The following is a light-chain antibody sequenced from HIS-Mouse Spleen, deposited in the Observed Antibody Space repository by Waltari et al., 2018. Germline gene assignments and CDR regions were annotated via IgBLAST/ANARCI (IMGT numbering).Light chain of an antibody. CDR3: CSYAGSSTYV. J-gene: IGLJ1*01. Sequence: QSALTQPASVSGSPGQSITISCTGTSSDVGSYTLVSWYQQHPGKAPTPMIYEGSKRPSGVSNRFSGSKSGNTASLTISGLQAEDEADYYCCSYAGSSTYVFGTGTKVTVL. V-gene: IGLV2-23*01. CDR2: EGS. CDR1: SSDVGSYTL.